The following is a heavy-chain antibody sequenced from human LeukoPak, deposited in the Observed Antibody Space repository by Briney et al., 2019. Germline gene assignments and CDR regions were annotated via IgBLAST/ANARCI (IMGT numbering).Heavy chain of an antibody. CDR3: AKSMWSRIELWSFDF. Sequence: GGSLRLSCAASGFTFSSYAMSWVRQAPGKGLEWVSAISGSGGSTYYADSVKGRFNISRDNSKDTLFLQMNSLRAEDTAVYYCAKSMWSRIELWSFDFWGQGTLVTASS. CDR1: GFTFSSYA. J-gene: IGHJ4*02. D-gene: IGHD5-18*01. CDR2: ISGSGGST. V-gene: IGHV3-23*01.